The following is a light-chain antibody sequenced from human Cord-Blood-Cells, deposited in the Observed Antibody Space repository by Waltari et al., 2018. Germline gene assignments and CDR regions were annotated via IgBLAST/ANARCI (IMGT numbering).Light chain of an antibody. CDR2: GAS. Sequence: ELVLTQSPGTLSLSPGVRATLSCRANQCVSSSYLAWYQHKPGQAPGLLIDGASSRGTVIPDRCSGSGSGTDFTLTISRLEPEEFAVYYCQQYGSSPPGTFGQGTKVEIK. CDR1: QCVSSSY. V-gene: IGKV3-20*01. J-gene: IGKJ1*01. CDR3: QQYGSSPPGT.